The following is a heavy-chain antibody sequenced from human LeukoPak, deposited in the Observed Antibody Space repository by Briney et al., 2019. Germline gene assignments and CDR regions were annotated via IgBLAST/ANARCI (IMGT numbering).Heavy chain of an antibody. CDR2: INHSGST. CDR3: ARSPPQLRRFDY. V-gene: IGHV4-34*01. D-gene: IGHD3-10*01. J-gene: IGHJ4*02. CDR1: GYSISSGYY. Sequence: PSETLSLTCAVSGYSISSGYYWSWIRQPPGKGLEWIGEINHSGSTNYNPSLKSRVTISVDTSKNQFSLKLSSVTAADTAEYYCARSPPQLRRFDYWGQGTLVTVSS.